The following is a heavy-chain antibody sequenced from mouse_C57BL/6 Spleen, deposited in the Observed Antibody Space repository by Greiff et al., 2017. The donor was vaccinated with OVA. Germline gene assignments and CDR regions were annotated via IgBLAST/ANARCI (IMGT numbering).Heavy chain of an antibody. CDR3: ARGDSNYWFAY. D-gene: IGHD2-5*01. J-gene: IGHJ3*01. CDR1: GYTFTSYG. Sequence: QVQLQQSGAELARPGASVKLSCKASGYTFTSYGISWVKQRTGQGLEWIGEIYPRSGNTYYNEKFKGKATLTADKSSSTAYMELRSLTSEDSAVYFCARGDSNYWFAYWGQGTLVTVSA. V-gene: IGHV1-81*01. CDR2: IYPRSGNT.